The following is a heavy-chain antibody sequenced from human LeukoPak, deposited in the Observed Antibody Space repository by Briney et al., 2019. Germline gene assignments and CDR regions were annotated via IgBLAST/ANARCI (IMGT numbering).Heavy chain of an antibody. CDR3: ARDGYDSSGYYDY. D-gene: IGHD3-22*01. CDR2: INPNSGGT. V-gene: IGHV1-2*02. J-gene: IGHJ4*02. Sequence: ASVKVSCKASGYTFTGCYMHWVRQAPGQGLEWMGWINPNSGGTNYAQKFQGRVTMTRDTSISTAYMELSRLRSDDTAVYYCARDGYDSSGYYDYWGQGTLVTVSS. CDR1: GYTFTGCY.